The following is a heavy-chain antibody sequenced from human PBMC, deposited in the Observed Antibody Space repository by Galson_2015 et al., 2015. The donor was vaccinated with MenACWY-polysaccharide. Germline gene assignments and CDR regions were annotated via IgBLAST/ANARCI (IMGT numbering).Heavy chain of an antibody. CDR1: GFTFSNYW. CDR2: IKGDGSVE. Sequence: SLRLSCAASGFTFSNYWMGWLRQAPGKGLEWVAIIKGDGSVELYEDSVRGRFTISRDNAKNSLYLQMDSLRAEDTAIYYCARDPAFGAVDLWGQGTMVIVSS. CDR3: ARDPAFGAVDL. V-gene: IGHV3-7*01. D-gene: IGHD3-16*01. J-gene: IGHJ3*01.